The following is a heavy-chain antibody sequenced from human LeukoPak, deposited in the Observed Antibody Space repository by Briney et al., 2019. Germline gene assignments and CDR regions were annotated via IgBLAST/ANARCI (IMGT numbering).Heavy chain of an antibody. CDR3: VSSTYCPSTSGCLGY. J-gene: IGHJ4*02. Sequence: SETLSLTCTVSGGSISSSTYYWGWIRQPPGKGLEWIGNIFYSGTTNYNPSLKSRVTISVDTSKNQYSLKLSSVTAADTAVYYCVSSTYCPSTSGCLGYWGQGTLVTVSS. CDR2: IFYSGTT. D-gene: IGHD2-2*01. V-gene: IGHV4-39*07. CDR1: GGSISSSTYY.